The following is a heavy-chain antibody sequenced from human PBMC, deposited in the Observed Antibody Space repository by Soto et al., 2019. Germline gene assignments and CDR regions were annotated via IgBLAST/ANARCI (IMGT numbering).Heavy chain of an antibody. CDR2: IIPIFGTA. J-gene: IGHJ4*02. CDR1: VGTFSSYA. Sequence: QVQLVQSGAEVQKPGSSVKVSCKASVGTFSSYAISWVRQAPGQGLEWMGGIIPIFGTANYAQKSQGRVTITADESTSTAYMELSSLRSEDTAVYYCARRDSRRHQADYLGQGTLVTVSS. V-gene: IGHV1-69*01. CDR3: ARRDSRRHQADY. D-gene: IGHD5-18*01.